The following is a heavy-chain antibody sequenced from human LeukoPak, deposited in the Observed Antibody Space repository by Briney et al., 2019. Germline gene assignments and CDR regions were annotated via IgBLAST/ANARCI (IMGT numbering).Heavy chain of an antibody. V-gene: IGHV3-7*03. Sequence: GGSLRLSCAASGFPFSSYSMTWVRQAPGKGLEWVANIKPDGTTKFYVDSVKGRFTISRDNSKNTLYLQMNSLRAEDTAVYYCAKDRRDFDYWGQGTLVTVSS. CDR3: AKDRRDFDY. CDR2: IKPDGTTK. CDR1: GFPFSSYS. J-gene: IGHJ4*02.